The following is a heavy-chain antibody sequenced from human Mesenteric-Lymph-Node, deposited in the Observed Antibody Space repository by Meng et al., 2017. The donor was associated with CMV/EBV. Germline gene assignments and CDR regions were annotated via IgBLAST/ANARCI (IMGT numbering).Heavy chain of an antibody. CDR2: IWYDGSNE. D-gene: IGHD2-15*01. Sequence: GESLKISCAASGFTFSRYGMHWVRQAPGKGLEWVAMIWYDGSNEYYADSVKGRFTISRDNSKNTMYLQMNSLRAEDTAVYYCATLRGFCIGGRCYSDYFDYWGQGTLVTVSS. J-gene: IGHJ4*02. V-gene: IGHV3-33*01. CDR3: ATLRGFCIGGRCYSDYFDY. CDR1: GFTFSRYG.